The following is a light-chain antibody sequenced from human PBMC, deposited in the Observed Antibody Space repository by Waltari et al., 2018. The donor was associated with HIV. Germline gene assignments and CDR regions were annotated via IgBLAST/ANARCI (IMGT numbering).Light chain of an antibody. V-gene: IGLV1-40*01. Sequence: QSVLTQPPSVSGAPGQRVTISCTGNSSNIGAGLDVHWYQQLPETAPKLLIYGDTNRPSGVPDRFSGSKSGTSASLAITGLQAEDEADYYCQSYDSGLSVVFGGGTKLTVL. CDR1: SSNIGAGLD. CDR3: QSYDSGLSVV. CDR2: GDT. J-gene: IGLJ3*02.